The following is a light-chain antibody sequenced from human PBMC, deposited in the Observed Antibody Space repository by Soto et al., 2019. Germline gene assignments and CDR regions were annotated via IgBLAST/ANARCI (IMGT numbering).Light chain of an antibody. Sequence: EIVLTQSPATLSLSPRERATLSCRASQSISSALAWYQQRPGQPPRLLIYDASDRADGIPARFSGTRSGTDFTLTISSLEPEDFAVYYCQQRSNWLTFGGGTRVDIK. CDR3: QQRSNWLT. CDR2: DAS. J-gene: IGKJ4*01. V-gene: IGKV3-11*01. CDR1: QSISSA.